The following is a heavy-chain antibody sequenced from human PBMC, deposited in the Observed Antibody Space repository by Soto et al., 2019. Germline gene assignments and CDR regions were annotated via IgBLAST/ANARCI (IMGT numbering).Heavy chain of an antibody. D-gene: IGHD6-6*01. V-gene: IGHV4-34*01. CDR3: ARGWSSSLSQHLLSRNNWFDP. CDR2: INHSGST. Sequence: SETLSLTCAVYGGSFSGYYWSWIRQPPGKGLEWIGEINHSGSTNYNPSLKSRVTISVDTSKNQFSLKLSSVTAADTAVYYCARGWSSSLSQHLLSRNNWFDPWGQGTLVTVSS. J-gene: IGHJ5*02. CDR1: GGSFSGYY.